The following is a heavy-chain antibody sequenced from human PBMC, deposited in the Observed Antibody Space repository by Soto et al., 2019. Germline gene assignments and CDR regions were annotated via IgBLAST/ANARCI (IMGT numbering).Heavy chain of an antibody. CDR1: GFTFSSYG. Sequence: GGSLRLSCAASGFTFSSYGMHWVRQAPGKGLEWVAVISYDGSNKYYADSVKGRFTISRDNSKNTLYLQMNSLRAEDTAVYYCAKDLGIAARPVNWFDPWGQGTLVTVSS. CDR2: ISYDGSNK. D-gene: IGHD6-6*01. CDR3: AKDLGIAARPVNWFDP. V-gene: IGHV3-30*18. J-gene: IGHJ5*02.